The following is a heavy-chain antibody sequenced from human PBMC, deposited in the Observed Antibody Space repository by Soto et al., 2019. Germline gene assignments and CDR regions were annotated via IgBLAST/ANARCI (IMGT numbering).Heavy chain of an antibody. J-gene: IGHJ6*02. Sequence: QVQLVQSGAEVKNPGASVKVSCKASGYTFTGYYMHWVRQAPGQGLEWMGWINPNSGGTNYAQKFQGWVTMTRDTSISTAYMELSRLRSDDTAVYYCARGFDCSGGSCDSVSEAARYYYYYGMDVWGQGTTVTVSS. CDR2: INPNSGGT. CDR3: ARGFDCSGGSCDSVSEAARYYYYYGMDV. D-gene: IGHD2-15*01. CDR1: GYTFTGYY. V-gene: IGHV1-2*04.